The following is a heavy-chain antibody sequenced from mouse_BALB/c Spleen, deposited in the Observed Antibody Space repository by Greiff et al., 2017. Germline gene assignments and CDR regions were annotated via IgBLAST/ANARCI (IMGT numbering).Heavy chain of an antibody. D-gene: IGHD1-1*01. V-gene: IGHV5-12-1*01. Sequence: EVQRVESGGGLVKPGGSLKLSCAASGFAFSSYDMSWVRQTPEKRLEWVAYISSGGGSTYYPDTVKGRFTISRDNAKNTLYLQMSSLKSEDTAMYYCARHGTTVVARDAMDYWGQGTSVTVSS. CDR1: GFAFSSYD. J-gene: IGHJ4*01. CDR3: ARHGTTVVARDAMDY. CDR2: ISSGGGST.